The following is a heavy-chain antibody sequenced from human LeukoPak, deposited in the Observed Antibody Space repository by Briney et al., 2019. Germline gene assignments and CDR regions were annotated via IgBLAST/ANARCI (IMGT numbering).Heavy chain of an antibody. CDR1: GGPISSFY. V-gene: IGHV4-4*09. J-gene: IGHJ6*03. CDR2: IYSNGST. CDR3: ARRYCNSISCYHMDV. Sequence: SETLSLTCTVSGGPISSFYWSWIRQSPGKGLEWIGFIYSNGSTNYNPSLKSRVTISVDTSKNQFSLKLSSMTAADTAVYYCARRYCNSISCYHMDVWGKGTTVTVSS. D-gene: IGHD2-2*01.